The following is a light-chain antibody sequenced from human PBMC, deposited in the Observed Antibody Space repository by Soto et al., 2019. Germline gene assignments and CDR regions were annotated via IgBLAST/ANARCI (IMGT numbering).Light chain of an antibody. J-gene: IGKJ1*01. V-gene: IGKV1-5*01. CDR1: QRISTW. CDR2: DAS. Sequence: DIHMTQFPSTLSASVGDMFTITCRASQRISTWLAWYQQKPGKAPKLLISDASSLETGVPSRLSGSGSGTEFTLTINSMKPDDFATYYCQQYKSYWTFGHGTKVDI. CDR3: QQYKSYWT.